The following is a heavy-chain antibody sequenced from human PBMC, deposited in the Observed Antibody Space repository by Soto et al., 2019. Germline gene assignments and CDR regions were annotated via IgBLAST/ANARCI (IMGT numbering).Heavy chain of an antibody. CDR2: VDGSGADT. CDR1: GFTFSSHA. CDR3: AKEIFAAAYAATSAFDL. Sequence: PGGSLRLSCASSGFTFSSHAMGWLRQAPGTEPEWVAFVDGSGADTSYADSVKGRFTISRDNSENSPYLHMNSLRAEDSGRYFCAKEIFAAAYAATSAFDLWGQGTQVTVSS. D-gene: IGHD2-8*01. V-gene: IGHV3-23*01. J-gene: IGHJ4*02.